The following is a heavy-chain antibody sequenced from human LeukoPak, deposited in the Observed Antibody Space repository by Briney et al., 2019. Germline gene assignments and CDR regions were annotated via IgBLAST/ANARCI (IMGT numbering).Heavy chain of an antibody. CDR1: GFTFSSYG. CDR3: ARNIAARGTGDPYYYMDV. CDR2: ISYDGSNK. D-gene: IGHD6-13*01. Sequence: PGESLRLSCAASGFTFSSYGMHWVRQAPGKGLEWVAVISYDGSNKYYADSVKGRFTISRDNSKNTLYLQMNSLRAEDTAVYYCARNIAARGTGDPYYYMDVWGKGTTVTVSS. V-gene: IGHV3-30*03. J-gene: IGHJ6*03.